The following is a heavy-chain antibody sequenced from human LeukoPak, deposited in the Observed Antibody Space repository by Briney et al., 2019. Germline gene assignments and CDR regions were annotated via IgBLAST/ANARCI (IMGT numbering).Heavy chain of an antibody. V-gene: IGHV4-31*03. CDR1: GGSISSGGYY. Sequence: SETLSLTCTVSGGSISSGGYYWSWIRQHPGKGLEWIGYIYYSGSTNYNPSLKSRVTISVDTSKNQFSLKLSSVTAADTAVYYCASRDAATSDYWGQGTLVTVSS. J-gene: IGHJ4*02. CDR3: ASRDAATSDY. CDR2: IYYSGST. D-gene: IGHD5-12*01.